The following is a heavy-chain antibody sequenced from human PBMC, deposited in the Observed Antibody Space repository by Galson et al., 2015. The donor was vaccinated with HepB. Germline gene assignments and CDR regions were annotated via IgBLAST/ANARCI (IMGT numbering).Heavy chain of an antibody. Sequence: SLRLSCAASGFTFSRYGMHWVRQVPGKGLEWVALTWHDGSKRFYATSVKGRFTIARDNSQNTLYLHMSNLRAEETAIYYCAREAHIAAPASFDYWGQGTLVTVSS. J-gene: IGHJ4*02. D-gene: IGHD6-25*01. V-gene: IGHV3-33*08. CDR3: AREAHIAAPASFDY. CDR1: GFTFSRYG. CDR2: TWHDGSKR.